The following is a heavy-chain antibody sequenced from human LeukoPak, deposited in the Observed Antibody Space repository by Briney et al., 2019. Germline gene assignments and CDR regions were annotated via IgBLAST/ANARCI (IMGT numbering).Heavy chain of an antibody. V-gene: IGHV3-21*04. CDR2: ISSSSSYI. CDR1: GCTFSSYS. Sequence: GGCLRLSCAASGCTFSSYSMNWVRQAPGKGLEWVSSISSSSSYIYYADSVKGRFTISRDNSKNTLYLQMNSLRAEDTAVYYCAKSHFWSGYYQYYFDYWGQGTLVTVSS. J-gene: IGHJ4*02. D-gene: IGHD3-3*02. CDR3: AKSHFWSGYYQYYFDY.